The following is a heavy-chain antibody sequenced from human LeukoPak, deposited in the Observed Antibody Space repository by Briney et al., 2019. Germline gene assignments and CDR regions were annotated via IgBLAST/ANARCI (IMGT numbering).Heavy chain of an antibody. J-gene: IGHJ5*02. CDR2: VYYSGRT. V-gene: IGHV4-59*12. CDR3: ARSVVRGNFFGSGSYYRTSHWFDG. Sequence: SESLSLTSTVSGGSICIYYWNWICPRPGKGRWWILYVYYSGRTNYNTSLKSRATISIETTTKQFSLKLSSVTAADTAVYYCARSVVRGNFFGSGSYYRTSHWFDGWGQGTLVTASS. D-gene: IGHD3-10*01. CDR1: GGSICIYY.